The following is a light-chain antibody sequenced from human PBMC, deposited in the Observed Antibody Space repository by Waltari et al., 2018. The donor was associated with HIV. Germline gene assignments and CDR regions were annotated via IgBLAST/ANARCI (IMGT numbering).Light chain of an antibody. CDR3: QQYNDWPPIT. CDR1: QSISGTY. CDR2: GAS. V-gene: IGKV3-20*01. J-gene: IGKJ4*01. Sequence: EIVLTQSPGTLSLSPGNRVILSCRASQSISGTYLAWYQQRPGQSPRLLIYGASTRATGIPDRFSGSGSGTDFTLTISRLEPEDSAMYYCQQYNDWPPITFGGGTKVEIK.